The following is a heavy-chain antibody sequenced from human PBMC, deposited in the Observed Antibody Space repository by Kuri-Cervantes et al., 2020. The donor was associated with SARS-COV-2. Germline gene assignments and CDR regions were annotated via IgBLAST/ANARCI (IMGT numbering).Heavy chain of an antibody. CDR3: AKVGTSIAVSGRFDY. D-gene: IGHD6-19*01. CDR1: GFTFSSYA. J-gene: IGHJ4*02. Sequence: ETLSLTCAASGFTFSSYAMSWVRQAPGKGLEWVSAISGSGGSTYYADSVKGRFTISRDNSKNTLYLQMNSLRAEDTAVYYCAKVGTSIAVSGRFDYWGQGTLVTVSS. V-gene: IGHV3-23*01. CDR2: ISGSGGST.